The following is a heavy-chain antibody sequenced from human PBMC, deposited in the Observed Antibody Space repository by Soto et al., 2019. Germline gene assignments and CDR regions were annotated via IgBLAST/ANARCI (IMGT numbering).Heavy chain of an antibody. V-gene: IGHV1-18*01. J-gene: IGHJ4*02. Sequence: ASVKVSCKTSGYSFTSYAISWVRQAPGQGLEWMGWISAHNGNRNSAQSLQGRVTMTTDTSTSTAYMELRNLRSDDTAVYFCARDPLSILVVPPAPHYFDYWGQGTLVTVSS. D-gene: IGHD2-2*01. CDR2: ISAHNGNR. CDR3: ARDPLSILVVPPAPHYFDY. CDR1: GYSFTSYA.